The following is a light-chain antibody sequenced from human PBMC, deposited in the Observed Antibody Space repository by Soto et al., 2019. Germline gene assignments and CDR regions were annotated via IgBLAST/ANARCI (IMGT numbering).Light chain of an antibody. CDR2: AAS. V-gene: IGKV1-27*01. J-gene: IGKJ1*01. CDR1: QGISHF. Sequence: DIQMTQSPSSLSASVGDRVTITCRASQGISHFLAWYQQKPGKVPKLLIYAASILQSGVPPRFTGSGSGTDFTLTINSLQPEPVATYYSPQYNTVPRPFGQGTTVQI. CDR3: PQYNTVPRP.